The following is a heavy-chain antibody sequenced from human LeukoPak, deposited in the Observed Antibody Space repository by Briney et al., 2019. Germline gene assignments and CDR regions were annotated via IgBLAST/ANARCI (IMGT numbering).Heavy chain of an antibody. D-gene: IGHD6-19*01. J-gene: IGHJ4*02. CDR1: GGSISSYY. CDR2: IYYSGST. Sequence: SETLSLTCTVSGGSISSYYWSWIRQPPGKGLEWIGYIYYSGSTNYNPSLKSRVTISVDTSKNQFSLKLSSVTAADTAVYYCVGGPAQGWPSFPGYYWGQGTLVTVSS. CDR3: VGGPAQGWPSFPGYY. V-gene: IGHV4-59*08.